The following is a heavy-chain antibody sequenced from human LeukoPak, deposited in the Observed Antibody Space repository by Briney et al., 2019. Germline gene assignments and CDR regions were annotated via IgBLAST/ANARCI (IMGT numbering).Heavy chain of an antibody. CDR3: ARHGGGYGY. CDR1: SGSISSSSYY. D-gene: IGHD1-26*01. V-gene: IGHV4-39*01. Sequence: SETLSLTCTVSSGSISSSSYYWGWIRQPPGKGLEWIGSIYYSGSTYYNPSLKSRVTISVDTSKNQFSLKLSSVTAADTAVYYCARHGGGYGYWGQGTLVTVSS. J-gene: IGHJ4*02. CDR2: IYYSGST.